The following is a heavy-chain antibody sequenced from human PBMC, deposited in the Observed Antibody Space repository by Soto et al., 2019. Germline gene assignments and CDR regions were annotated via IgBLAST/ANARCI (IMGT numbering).Heavy chain of an antibody. CDR1: GFTFSNSS. CDR3: ARDNSISGGFDC. Sequence: GGSLRLSCAASGFTFSNSSMNWVRQAPGKGLEWVSSISSRSSYIYYADSVKGRFTISRDNAKNSLYLQMNSLRAEDTAVYYCARDNSISGGFDCWGQGTLVTVSS. V-gene: IGHV3-21*01. J-gene: IGHJ4*02. D-gene: IGHD2-2*01. CDR2: ISSRSSYI.